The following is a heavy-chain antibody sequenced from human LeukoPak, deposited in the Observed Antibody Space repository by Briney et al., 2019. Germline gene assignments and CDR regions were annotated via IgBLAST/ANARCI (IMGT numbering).Heavy chain of an antibody. J-gene: IGHJ5*02. CDR1: GYTFTSYG. D-gene: IGHD5-18*01. CDR3: ARLDTAMPSANWFDP. Sequence: ASVKVSCKASGYTFTSYGISWVRQAPGQGLEWMGWISAYNGNTNYAQKLQGRVTMTTDTSTSTAYMVLRSLRSDDTAVYYCARLDTAMPSANWFDPWGQGTLVTVSS. V-gene: IGHV1-18*01. CDR2: ISAYNGNT.